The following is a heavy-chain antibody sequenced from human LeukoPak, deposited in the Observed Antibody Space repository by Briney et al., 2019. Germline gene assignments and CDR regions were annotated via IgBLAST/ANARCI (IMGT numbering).Heavy chain of an antibody. CDR1: GGSISSSTYY. CDR3: ARRPTGSIAVAGNYFDY. Sequence: PSETLSLTCTVSGGSISSSTYYWGWIRQPPGKGLEWIANIYYSGSTYYNPSLKSRVTISVDTSKNQFSLKLSSVTAADTAVYYCARRPTGSIAVAGNYFDYWGQGTLVTVSS. CDR2: IYYSGST. J-gene: IGHJ4*02. D-gene: IGHD6-19*01. V-gene: IGHV4-39*01.